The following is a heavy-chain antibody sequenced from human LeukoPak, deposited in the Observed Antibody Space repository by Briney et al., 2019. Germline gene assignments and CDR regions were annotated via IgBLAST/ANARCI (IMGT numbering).Heavy chain of an antibody. CDR3: ARGGYSTSPLGY. J-gene: IGHJ4*02. Sequence: SEALSLTCAVYGGSFSGNYWCWIRHPPGGRLEWIGEINHSGSTNYYPSLKSRVTISVDTSKNQFSLKLSSVTAADTAVYYCARGGYSTSPLGYWGQGTLVTVSS. CDR1: GGSFSGNY. D-gene: IGHD6-6*01. CDR2: INHSGST. V-gene: IGHV4-34*01.